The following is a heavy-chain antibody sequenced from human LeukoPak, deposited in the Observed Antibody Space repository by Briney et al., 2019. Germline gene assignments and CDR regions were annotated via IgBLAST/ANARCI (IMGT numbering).Heavy chain of an antibody. J-gene: IGHJ4*02. CDR1: AFTFSNYW. Sequence: LPGGSLRLSCAASAFTFSNYWMSWVRQAPGKGLEWVANIKEEGSEINYVVSVRCRFNISRDNAKNSLYLQMNSLRVDDTAVYYCARDRGYSTFDYWGQGTLVTVSS. V-gene: IGHV3-7*01. CDR2: IKEEGSEI. D-gene: IGHD4-23*01. CDR3: ARDRGYSTFDY.